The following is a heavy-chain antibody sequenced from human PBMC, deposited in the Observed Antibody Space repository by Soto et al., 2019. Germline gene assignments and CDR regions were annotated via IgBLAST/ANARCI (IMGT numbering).Heavy chain of an antibody. CDR3: ARDSHPGSIDP. CDR1: GFTFSSYS. Sequence: GGSLRLCCAASGFTFSSYSMNWVRQAPGKGLEWVSSISSSSSYIYYADSVKGRFTISRDNAKNSLYLQMNSLRAEDTAVYYCARDSHPGSIDPWGQGTLVTVSS. D-gene: IGHD6-25*01. J-gene: IGHJ5*02. CDR2: ISSSSSYI. V-gene: IGHV3-21*01.